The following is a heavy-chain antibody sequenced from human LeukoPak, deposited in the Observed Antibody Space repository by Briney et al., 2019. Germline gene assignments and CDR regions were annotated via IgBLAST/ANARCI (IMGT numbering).Heavy chain of an antibody. D-gene: IGHD5-24*01. CDR1: GFTFSSHS. CDR3: ARNIEMATITPGY. V-gene: IGHV3-21*01. Sequence: PGGSLRLSCAASGFTFSSHSMNWVRQAPGKGLEWVSSISSSSSYIYYADSVKGRFTISRDNAKNSLYLQMNSLRAEDTAVYYCARNIEMATITPGYWGQGTLVTVSS. CDR2: ISSSSSYI. J-gene: IGHJ4*02.